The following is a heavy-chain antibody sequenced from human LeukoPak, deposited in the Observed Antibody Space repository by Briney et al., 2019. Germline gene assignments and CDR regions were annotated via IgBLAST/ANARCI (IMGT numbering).Heavy chain of an antibody. CDR2: IRYDGSNK. V-gene: IGHV3-30*02. Sequence: PGRSLRLSCAASGFTFSSYGMHWVRQAPGKGLEWVAFIRYDGSNKYYADSVKGRFTISRDNSKNTLYLQMNSLRAEDTAVYYCAKDLSGYGDYYYHYMDVWGKGTTVTVSS. CDR3: AKDLSGYGDYYYHYMDV. D-gene: IGHD5-12*01. J-gene: IGHJ6*03. CDR1: GFTFSSYG.